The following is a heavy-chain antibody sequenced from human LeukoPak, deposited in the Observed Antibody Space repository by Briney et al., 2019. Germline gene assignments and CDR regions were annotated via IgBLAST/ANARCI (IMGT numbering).Heavy chain of an antibody. J-gene: IGHJ4*02. CDR2: IYYSGST. CDR3: ARVARGGSYDSSGYSAPLIDY. V-gene: IGHV4-59*01. CDR1: GGSFSSYY. D-gene: IGHD3-22*01. Sequence: SETLSLTCAVSGGSFSSYYWSWIRQPPGKGLEWIGYIYYSGSTNYNPSLKSRVTISVDTSKNQFSLKLSSVTAADTAVYYCARVARGGSYDSSGYSAPLIDYWGQGTPVTVSS.